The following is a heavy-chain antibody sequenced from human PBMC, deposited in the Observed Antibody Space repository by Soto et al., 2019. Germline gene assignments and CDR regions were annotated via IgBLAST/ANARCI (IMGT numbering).Heavy chain of an antibody. CDR1: GYAFTSYL. J-gene: IGHJ4*02. D-gene: IGHD5-12*01. Sequence: ASVKVSCKPSGYAFTSYLLYWVRQAPGQRLEWMGWINTGNGNTKYSQKFQGRVTITRDTSASTAYMELSSLRSEDTAVYYCAKVGEYSGYDVFDYWGQGTLVTVSS. CDR2: INTGNGNT. CDR3: AKVGEYSGYDVFDY. V-gene: IGHV1-3*04.